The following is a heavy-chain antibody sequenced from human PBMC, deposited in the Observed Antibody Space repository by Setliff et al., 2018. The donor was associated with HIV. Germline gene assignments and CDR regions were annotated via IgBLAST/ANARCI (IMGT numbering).Heavy chain of an antibody. V-gene: IGHV1-2*06. J-gene: IGHJ1*01. CDR2: INPNSGGT. CDR1: GYTFTGYY. CDR3: ARGDTVVVSAAIRFEL. D-gene: IGHD2-2*02. Sequence: ASVKVSCKASGYTFTGYYIHWVRQAPGEGFEWMGRINPNSGGTNYAQKFQGRVSVTGDTSISTAYMELSRLRSDDTAIYYCARGDTVVVSAAIRFELWGQGTLVTVSS.